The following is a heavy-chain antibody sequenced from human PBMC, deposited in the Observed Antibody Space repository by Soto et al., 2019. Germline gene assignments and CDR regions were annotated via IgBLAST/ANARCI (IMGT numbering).Heavy chain of an antibody. CDR1: GFSFSNFP. V-gene: IGHV3-30-3*01. D-gene: IGHD2-2*01. Sequence: PGGSLRLSCAASGFSFSNFPMHWFRQAPGKGLEWVAIMSFDGITTYYADSVKGRFTVSRDNSQNTLYLRVNSLRDEDTAVYFCAKDRYCSSTSCYAGFDYWGQGTLVTVSS. CDR2: MSFDGITT. CDR3: AKDRYCSSTSCYAGFDY. J-gene: IGHJ4*02.